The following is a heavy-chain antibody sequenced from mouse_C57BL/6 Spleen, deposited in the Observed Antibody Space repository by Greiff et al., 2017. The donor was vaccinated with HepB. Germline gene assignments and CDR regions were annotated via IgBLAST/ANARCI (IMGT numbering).Heavy chain of an antibody. CDR2: ISDGGSYT. CDR1: GFTFSSYS. Sequence: EVLLVESGGGLVKPGGSLKLSCAASGFTFSSYSMSWVRQTPEKRLEWVATISDGGSYTYYPDNVKGRFTISRDNAKNNLYLQMSHLKSEDTAMYYCERKVGRAMDYWGQGTSVTVSS. V-gene: IGHV5-4*01. J-gene: IGHJ4*01. D-gene: IGHD4-1*01. CDR3: ERKVGRAMDY.